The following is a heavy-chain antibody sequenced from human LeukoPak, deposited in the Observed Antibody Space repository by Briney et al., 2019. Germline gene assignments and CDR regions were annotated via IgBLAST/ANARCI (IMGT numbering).Heavy chain of an antibody. Sequence: KPSETLSLTCAVYGGSFSGYYWSWIRQPPGKGLEWIGEINHSGSTNYNPSLKSRVTISVDTSKNQFSLKLSSVTAADTAVYYCARHSMVRGVTHWGQGTLVTVSS. CDR3: ARHSMVRGVTH. CDR1: GGSFSGYY. J-gene: IGHJ4*02. D-gene: IGHD3-10*01. CDR2: INHSGST. V-gene: IGHV4-34*01.